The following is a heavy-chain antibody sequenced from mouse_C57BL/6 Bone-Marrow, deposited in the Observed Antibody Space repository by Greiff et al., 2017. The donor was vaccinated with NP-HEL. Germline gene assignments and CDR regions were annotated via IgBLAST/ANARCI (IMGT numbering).Heavy chain of an antibody. CDR1: GYTFTSYG. D-gene: IGHD1-1*01. J-gene: IGHJ1*03. CDR2: IYPRSGNT. CDR3: ARGILDDGSSYLYFDV. V-gene: IGHV1-81*01. Sequence: QVQLQQSGAELARPGASVKLSCKASGYTFTSYGISWVKQRTGQGLEWIGEIYPRSGNTYYNEKFTGKAKLTADKSSSTEYMELPSLTSEDSAVYFGARGILDDGSSYLYFDVWGTGTTVTVSS.